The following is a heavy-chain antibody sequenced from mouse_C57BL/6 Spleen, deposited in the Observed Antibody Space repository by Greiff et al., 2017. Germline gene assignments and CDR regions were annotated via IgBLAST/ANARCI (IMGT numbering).Heavy chain of an antibody. CDR3: ARSYYSNYDWFAY. V-gene: IGHV1-80*01. Sequence: QVQLQQSGSALVKPGASVKISCKPSGYAFSSYWLIWVKQRPGQGLEWIGQIYPEDVDTNYNGQFKGTATLPSVKSSSTAYMQLSSLTSEDSAVDYCARSYYSNYDWFAYGGEGALGTDS. J-gene: IGHJ3*01. D-gene: IGHD2-5*01. CDR1: GYAFSSYW. CDR2: IYPEDVDT.